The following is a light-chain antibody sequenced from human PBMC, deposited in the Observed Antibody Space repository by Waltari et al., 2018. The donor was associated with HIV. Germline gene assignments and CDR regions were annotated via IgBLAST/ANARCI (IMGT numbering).Light chain of an antibody. CDR3: LSYDGVNQV. Sequence: NFILTQPHSVSGSPGKTVTISCTRRSGNIASDPVQWYQLPPDDSPSHVIDENKQRRAGVPDRFSGSIDRSTNSASLTISGLMAEDEADYYCLSYDGVNQVFGGGTKLTVL. CDR1: SGNIASDP. CDR2: ENK. V-gene: IGLV6-57*01. J-gene: IGLJ3*02.